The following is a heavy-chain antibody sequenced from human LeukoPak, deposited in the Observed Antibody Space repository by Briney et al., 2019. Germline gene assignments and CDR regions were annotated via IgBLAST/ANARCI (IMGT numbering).Heavy chain of an antibody. D-gene: IGHD4-17*01. V-gene: IGHV3-30*02. Sequence: SGGSLRLSCAASGFIFSSFGMHWVRQAPGKGLEWVAFIRYDGSNKYYADSVKGRFTISRDNAKNSLYLQMNSLRAEDTAVYYCASRFGDYADYWGRGTLVTVSS. CDR1: GFIFSSFG. J-gene: IGHJ4*02. CDR3: ASRFGDYADY. CDR2: IRYDGSNK.